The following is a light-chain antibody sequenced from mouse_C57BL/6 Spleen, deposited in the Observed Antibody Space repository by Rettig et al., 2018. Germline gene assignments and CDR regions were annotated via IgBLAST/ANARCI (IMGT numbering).Light chain of an antibody. CDR1: QNVGTA. V-gene: IGKV6-13*01. CDR3: QQYSSYPRT. Sequence: QKFMSTSVGDRVSITCKASQNVGTAVAWYQQKPGQSPKLLIYSASNRYTGVPDRFTGSGSWTDFTLTISNMQSEDLADYFCQQYSSYPRTFGGGTKLEIK. CDR2: SAS. J-gene: IGKJ1*01.